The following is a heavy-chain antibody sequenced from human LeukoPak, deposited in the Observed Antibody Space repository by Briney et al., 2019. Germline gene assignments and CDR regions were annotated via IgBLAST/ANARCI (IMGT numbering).Heavy chain of an antibody. CDR2: VSSDGSKK. Sequence: GGSLRHSCAASGFIFSSYSVHWVRQAPGKGLEWVAVVSSDGSKKFYADSVKGRFSISRDNSKNTLYLQMNSLRTEDTAVYYCARDRAYSGNDATYFDCWGQGTLVTVSS. V-gene: IGHV3-30-3*01. D-gene: IGHD5-12*01. J-gene: IGHJ4*02. CDR3: ARDRAYSGNDATYFDC. CDR1: GFIFSSYS.